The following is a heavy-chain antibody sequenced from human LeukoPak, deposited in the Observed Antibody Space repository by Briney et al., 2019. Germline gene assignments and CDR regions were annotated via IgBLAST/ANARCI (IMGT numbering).Heavy chain of an antibody. CDR2: IYTSGST. D-gene: IGHD3-3*01. CDR3: ARDHRESFSDFWSAFDP. J-gene: IGHJ5*02. CDR1: GGSISSGNYY. Sequence: PSETLSLTCIVSGGSISSGNYYWSWIRQPAGKGLEWIGRIYTSGSTNYNPSLKSRLTISLDTSKNQFSLKLSSVTAADTAVYYCARDHRESFSDFWSAFDPWGQGTLVTVSS. V-gene: IGHV4-61*02.